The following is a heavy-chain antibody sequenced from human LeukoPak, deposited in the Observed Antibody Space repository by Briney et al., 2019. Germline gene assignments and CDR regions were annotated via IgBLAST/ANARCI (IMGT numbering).Heavy chain of an antibody. V-gene: IGHV4-34*01. CDR1: GGSFSGYY. D-gene: IGHD6-19*01. CDR3: ARDPDSSGRIDY. J-gene: IGHJ4*02. Sequence: SETLSLTCAVYGGSFSGYYWSWIRQPPGKGLEWIGEINHSGSTNYNPSLKSRVTISVDTSKNQVSLKLSSVTAADTAVYYCARDPDSSGRIDYWGQGTLVTVSS. CDR2: INHSGST.